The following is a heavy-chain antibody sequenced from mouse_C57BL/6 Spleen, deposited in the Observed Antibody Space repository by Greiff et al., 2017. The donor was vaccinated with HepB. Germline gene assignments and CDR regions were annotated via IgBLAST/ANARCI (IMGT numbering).Heavy chain of an antibody. J-gene: IGHJ4*01. Sequence: EVQLQQSGAELVRPGASVKLSCTASGFNIKDDYMHWVKQRPEQGLEWIGWIDPENGDTEYASKFQGKATITAETSSNTAYLQLSRLTSEDTAVYYCTTAYYGSEMDYWGQGTSVTVSS. D-gene: IGHD1-1*01. CDR1: GFNIKDDY. CDR3: TTAYYGSEMDY. CDR2: IDPENGDT. V-gene: IGHV14-4*01.